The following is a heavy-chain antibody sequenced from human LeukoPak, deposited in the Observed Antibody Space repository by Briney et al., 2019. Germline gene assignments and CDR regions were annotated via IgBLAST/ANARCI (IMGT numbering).Heavy chain of an antibody. D-gene: IGHD2-15*01. J-gene: IGHJ5*02. CDR2: INHSGST. CDR1: GGSFSGYY. V-gene: IGHV4-34*01. CDR3: ARGALTCSGGSCYSEDWFDP. Sequence: PSETLSLTCAVYGGSFSGYYWSWIRQPPGKGLEWIGEINHSGSTNYNPSLKSRVTISVDTSKNQFSLKLSSVTAADTAVYYCARGALTCSGGSCYSEDWFDPWGQGTLVTVSS.